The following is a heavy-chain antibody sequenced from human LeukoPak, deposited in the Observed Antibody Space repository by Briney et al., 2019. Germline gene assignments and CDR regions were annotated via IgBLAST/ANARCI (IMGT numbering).Heavy chain of an antibody. D-gene: IGHD2-2*01. V-gene: IGHV4-61*02. CDR3: ARDSLLPSAMGYYYMDV. J-gene: IGHJ6*03. CDR2: IYTSGST. Sequence: KSSETLSLTCSVSGDSISRGSYYWSWIRQPAGKGLEWIERIYTSGSTNHNPSLKSRVTISVDTSKNQFSLKLSSVTAADTALYVCARDSLLPSAMGYYYMDVWGKGTTVTVSS. CDR1: GDSISRGSYY.